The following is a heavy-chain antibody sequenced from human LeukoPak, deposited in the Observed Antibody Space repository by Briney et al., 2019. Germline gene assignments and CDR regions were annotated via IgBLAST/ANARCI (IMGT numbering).Heavy chain of an antibody. Sequence: SETLSLTCAVFGGSFSGYHWTWLRQPPGKGPEWIGEINHSGSTNYNPSLKSRVTISVDTSKNQFSLKLSSVTAADTAVYYCARVRRYYGSGSYCTAHFDYWGQGTLVTVSS. CDR1: GGSFSGYH. D-gene: IGHD3-10*01. CDR2: INHSGST. J-gene: IGHJ4*02. CDR3: ARVRRYYGSGSYCTAHFDY. V-gene: IGHV4-34*01.